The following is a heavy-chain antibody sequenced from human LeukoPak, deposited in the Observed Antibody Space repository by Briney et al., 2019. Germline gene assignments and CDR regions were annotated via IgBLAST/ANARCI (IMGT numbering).Heavy chain of an antibody. D-gene: IGHD6-6*01. J-gene: IGHJ4*02. CDR2: IYSGGTI. CDR3: ARDLGSSSDY. V-gene: IGHV3-53*01. Sequence: GGSLRLSCAASGFTVSSNYMSWVRQAPGKGLEWVSVIYSGGTIYYADSVKGRFTISRDNSKNTLYLQMNSLGVEDTAVYYCARDLGSSSDYWGQGTLVTVSS. CDR1: GFTVSSNY.